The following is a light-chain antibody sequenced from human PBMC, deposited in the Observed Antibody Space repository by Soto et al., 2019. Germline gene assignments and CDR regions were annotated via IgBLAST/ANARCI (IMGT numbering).Light chain of an antibody. J-gene: IGLJ3*02. CDR3: SSYTTSSTRV. CDR1: SSDVGRYNF. V-gene: IGLV2-14*03. Sequence: QAVVTQPASVSGSPGQSITISCTGTSSDVGRYNFVSWYQQHPGKAPKLIIYDVTNRPSGVSNRFSGSKSDNTASLTISGLQAEDEADYYYSSYTTSSTRVFGGGTKLTVL. CDR2: DVT.